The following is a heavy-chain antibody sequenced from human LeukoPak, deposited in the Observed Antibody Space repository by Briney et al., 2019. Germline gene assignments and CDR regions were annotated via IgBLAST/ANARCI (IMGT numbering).Heavy chain of an antibody. CDR1: GYTFTSYY. D-gene: IGHD6-13*01. CDR2: INPSGGST. Sequence: ASVKVSCKASGYTFTSYYMHWVRQAPGQGLEWMGIINPSGGSTSYAQKFQGRVTMTRDTSTSTVYMELSSLRSEDTAVYYCARGGIAAAGRRYYYGMDVWGQGTTVTVSS. CDR3: ARGGIAAAGRRYYYGMDV. J-gene: IGHJ6*02. V-gene: IGHV1-46*01.